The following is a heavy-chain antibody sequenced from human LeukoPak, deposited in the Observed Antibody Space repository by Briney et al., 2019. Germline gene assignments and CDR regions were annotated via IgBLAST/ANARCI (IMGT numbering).Heavy chain of an antibody. CDR1: GFTFSSYA. Sequence: AGGSLRLSCAASGFTFSSYAMSWVRQAPGKGLEWVSAISGSGGSTYYADSVKGRFTISRDNSKNTLYPQMNSLRAEDTAVYYCAKGPDYYDSSGCPDYWGQGTLVTVSS. D-gene: IGHD3-22*01. V-gene: IGHV3-23*01. CDR2: ISGSGGST. J-gene: IGHJ4*02. CDR3: AKGPDYYDSSGCPDY.